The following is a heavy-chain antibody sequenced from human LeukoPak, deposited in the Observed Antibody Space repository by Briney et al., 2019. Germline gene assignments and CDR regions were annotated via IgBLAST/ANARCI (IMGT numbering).Heavy chain of an antibody. J-gene: IGHJ4*02. CDR2: IYYSGST. CDR1: GGSISSGGYY. CDR3: ARGGYQLLNSYYFDY. Sequence: PSETLSLTCTVSGGSISSGGYYWSWIRQHPGKGLEWIGYIYYSGSTYYNPSLKSRVTISVDTSKNQFSLKLSSVTAADTAVYYCARGGYQLLNSYYFDYWGQGTLVTVSS. D-gene: IGHD2-2*01. V-gene: IGHV4-31*03.